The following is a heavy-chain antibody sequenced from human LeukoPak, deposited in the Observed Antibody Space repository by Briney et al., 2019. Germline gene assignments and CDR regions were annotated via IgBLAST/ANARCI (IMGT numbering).Heavy chain of an antibody. CDR3: AGTTEGYCRGRSCYSYYYYMDV. D-gene: IGHD2-15*01. Sequence: SETLSLTCTVSGGSISSYYWSWIRQPPGKGLESIGYIHYSGSTNYNPSLKSRVTISVDTSKNQFSLKLSSVTAADTAVYYCAGTTEGYCRGRSCYSYYYYMDVWGKGTTVTVSS. J-gene: IGHJ6*03. CDR2: IHYSGST. CDR1: GGSISSYY. V-gene: IGHV4-59*01.